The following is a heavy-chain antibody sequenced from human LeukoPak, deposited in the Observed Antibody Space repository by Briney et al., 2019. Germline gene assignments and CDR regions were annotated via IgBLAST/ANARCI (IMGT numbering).Heavy chain of an antibody. CDR3: ARSYGPRGAFDI. CDR2: ISSSSSYI. D-gene: IGHD3-10*01. CDR1: GFTFSSYS. J-gene: IGHJ3*02. V-gene: IGHV3-21*01. Sequence: GGSLRLSCAASGFTFSSYSMNWVRQAPGKGLEWASSISSSSSYIYYADSVKGRFTISRDNAKNSLYLQMNSLRAEDTAVYYCARSYGPRGAFDIWGQGTMVTVSS.